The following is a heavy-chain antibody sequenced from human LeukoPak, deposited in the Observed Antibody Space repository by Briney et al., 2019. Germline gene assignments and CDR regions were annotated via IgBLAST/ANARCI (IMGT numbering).Heavy chain of an antibody. Sequence: PSQTLSLTCAVSGDSISSGDYSWSWLRQPPGKGLEWIGYIFHSGNSYYNPSLKSRVTISVDKSKNQFSLRLTPVTAADTAVYYCARELWFVNAPGSWLDLWGQGTLVTVSS. V-gene: IGHV4-30-2*01. J-gene: IGHJ5*02. CDR2: IFHSGNS. CDR1: GDSISSGDYS. CDR3: ARELWFVNAPGSWLDL. D-gene: IGHD3-10*01.